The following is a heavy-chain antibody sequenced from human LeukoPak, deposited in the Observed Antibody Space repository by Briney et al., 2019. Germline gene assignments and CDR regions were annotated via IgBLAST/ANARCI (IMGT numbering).Heavy chain of an antibody. D-gene: IGHD2-21*02. Sequence: PGRSLRLSCAVSGFTFSNYAMSWVRQAPGKGLEWVSAISGSGDNTYYADSVKGRFTVSRDNSKNTLYVQMKSLRAEDTAVYYCAKDFVVVPGNVNYFDYWGQGTLVTVSS. CDR3: AKDFVVVPGNVNYFDY. J-gene: IGHJ4*02. V-gene: IGHV3-23*01. CDR2: ISGSGDNT. CDR1: GFTFSNYA.